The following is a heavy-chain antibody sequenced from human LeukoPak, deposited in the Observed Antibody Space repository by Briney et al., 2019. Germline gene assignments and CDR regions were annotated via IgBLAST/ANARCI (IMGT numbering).Heavy chain of an antibody. CDR1: GYRFTNYW. V-gene: IGHV5-51*01. J-gene: IGHJ4*02. D-gene: IGHD3-22*01. CDR2: IYPGDSDT. Sequence: GESLKISCKGSGYRFTNYWIGWVRQMPGKGLEWMGIIYPGDSDTRYSPSFQGQVTISVDKSISTAHLQWSSLKASDTAMYYCARYYYDSSGYYHYFDYWGQGTLVTVSS. CDR3: ARYYYDSSGYYHYFDY.